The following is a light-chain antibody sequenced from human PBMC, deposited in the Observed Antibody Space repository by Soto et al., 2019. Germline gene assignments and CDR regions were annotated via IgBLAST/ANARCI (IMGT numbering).Light chain of an antibody. CDR3: QQYDTYWAT. V-gene: IGKV1-5*03. CDR2: TAS. CDR1: QSISSW. Sequence: DIQMTQSPSTLSASVGDRVTITCRASQSISSWLAWYQQKPGKVPKLLIHTASSLTNGVPSRFSGSGSGTEFTLTISRLQPDDFATYYCQQYDTYWATFGQGTKVDIK. J-gene: IGKJ1*01.